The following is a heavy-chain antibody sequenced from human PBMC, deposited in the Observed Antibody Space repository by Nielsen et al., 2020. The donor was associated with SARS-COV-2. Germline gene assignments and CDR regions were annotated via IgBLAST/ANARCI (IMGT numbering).Heavy chain of an antibody. D-gene: IGHD6-19*01. CDR3: ARNSGWYPNVNKYYYYGMDV. J-gene: IGHJ6*02. Sequence: PGKGLEWIADIYYSGSTNYNPSLKSRVTISVDTSKNQFSLKLNSVTAADTAVYYCARNSGWYPNVNKYYYYGMDVWGQGTTVTVSS. CDR2: IYYSGST. V-gene: IGHV4-59*13.